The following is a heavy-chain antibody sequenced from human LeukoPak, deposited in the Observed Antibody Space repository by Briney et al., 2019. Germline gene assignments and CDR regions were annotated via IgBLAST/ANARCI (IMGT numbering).Heavy chain of an antibody. CDR3: AKTAAGTRYYYYYMDV. CDR2: ISSSGSTI. V-gene: IGHV3-11*04. D-gene: IGHD6-13*01. J-gene: IGHJ6*03. Sequence: SGGSLRLSCAASGFTFSDYYMSWIRQAPGKGLEWVSYISSSGSTIYYADSVKGRFTISRDNAKNSLYLQMNSLRAEDTAVYYCAKTAAGTRYYYYYMDVWGKGTTVTVSS. CDR1: GFTFSDYY.